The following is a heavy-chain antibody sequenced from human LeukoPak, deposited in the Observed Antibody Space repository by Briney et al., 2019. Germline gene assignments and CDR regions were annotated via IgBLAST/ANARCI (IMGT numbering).Heavy chain of an antibody. CDR1: GFTFDDYA. CDR2: FSWNSGSI. Sequence: GGSLRLSCAASGFTFDDYAMHWVRQAPGKGLEWVSGFSWNSGSIGYADSVKGRFTISRDNAKNSLYLQMNSLRAEDTALYYCAKTRIVGATIDYYYYGMDVWGQGTTVTVSS. V-gene: IGHV3-9*01. CDR3: AKTRIVGATIDYYYYGMDV. D-gene: IGHD1-26*01. J-gene: IGHJ6*02.